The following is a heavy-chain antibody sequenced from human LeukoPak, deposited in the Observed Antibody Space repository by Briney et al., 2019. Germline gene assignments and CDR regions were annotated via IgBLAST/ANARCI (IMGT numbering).Heavy chain of an antibody. CDR1: GYTFTSYD. D-gene: IGHD3-22*01. Sequence: GASVKVSCKASGYTFTSYDINWVRQATGQGLEWMGWMNPNSGNTGYAQKFQGRVTMTRNTSISTAYMELSSLRSEDTAVYYCARAVDSSGYYYYEGYYYYGMDVWGQGTTVTVSS. CDR3: ARAVDSSGYYYYEGYYYYGMDV. CDR2: MNPNSGNT. V-gene: IGHV1-8*01. J-gene: IGHJ6*02.